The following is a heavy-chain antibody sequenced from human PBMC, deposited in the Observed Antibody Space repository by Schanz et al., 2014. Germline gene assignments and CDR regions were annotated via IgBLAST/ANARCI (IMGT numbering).Heavy chain of an antibody. CDR1: GFTFSTYA. V-gene: IGHV3-23*01. CDR3: ARGREVVAKIFDV. J-gene: IGHJ3*01. Sequence: EVQLLESGGHLVQPGGSLRLSCVASGFTFSTYAMSWVRQAPGKGPEWVSSLTGSGGGTYYADSVRGRFAISRDNSKNTLYLQMNSLRAEDTGVYYCARGREVVAKIFDVWGQGTMVTVSS. CDR2: LTGSGGGT. D-gene: IGHD3-22*01.